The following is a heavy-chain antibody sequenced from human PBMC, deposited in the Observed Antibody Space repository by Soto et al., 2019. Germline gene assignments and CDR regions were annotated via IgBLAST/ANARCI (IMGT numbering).Heavy chain of an antibody. D-gene: IGHD3-3*01. CDR3: ARDLPEYDFWSGYYLEANWFDP. Sequence: GGSLRLSCAASGFTFSSYWMSWVRQAPGKGLEWVANIKQDGSEKYYVDSVKGRFTISRDNAKNSLYLQMNSLRAEDTAVYYCARDLPEYDFWSGYYLEANWFDPWGQGTLVTVSS. CDR1: GFTFSSYW. V-gene: IGHV3-7*01. J-gene: IGHJ5*02. CDR2: IKQDGSEK.